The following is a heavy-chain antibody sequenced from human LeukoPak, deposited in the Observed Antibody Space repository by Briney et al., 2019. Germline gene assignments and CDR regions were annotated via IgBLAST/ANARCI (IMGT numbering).Heavy chain of an antibody. D-gene: IGHD2-21*02. V-gene: IGHV3-9*01. Sequence: GRSLRLSCAASGFSFGGYALHWVRQAPGKGLEWVASISWNSGDIVHADSVKGRFTISRDNAKNSLYLQMDSLRTEDTALYYCVKSGGYATAIRYFDLWGRGTLVTVSS. CDR2: ISWNSGDI. CDR3: VKSGGYATAIRYFDL. J-gene: IGHJ2*01. CDR1: GFSFGGYA.